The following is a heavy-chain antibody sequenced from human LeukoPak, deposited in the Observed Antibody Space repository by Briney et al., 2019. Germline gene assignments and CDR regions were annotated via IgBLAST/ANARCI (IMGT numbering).Heavy chain of an antibody. Sequence: GGSLRLSCAASGFTFSSYWMNWARQAPGKGLEWVASINHNGNVNYYVDSVKGRFTISRDNAKNSLYLQINSLRAEDTAVYYCARSSYSSSSSVWGQGTMVTVSS. D-gene: IGHD6-6*01. CDR2: INHNGNVN. CDR3: ARSSYSSSSSV. CDR1: GFTFSSYW. V-gene: IGHV3-7*03. J-gene: IGHJ3*01.